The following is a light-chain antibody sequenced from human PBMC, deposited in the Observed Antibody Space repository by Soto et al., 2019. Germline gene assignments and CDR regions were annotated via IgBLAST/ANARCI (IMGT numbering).Light chain of an antibody. CDR3: QQYNSYPYT. CDR2: KAS. J-gene: IGKJ2*01. V-gene: IGKV1-5*03. Sequence: DIHMTQSPFTLSASVGDRVTITCRASQSISGWLAWYQQKPGKAPKLLIYKASSLESGVPSRFSGSESGTEFTLTISSLQPDDFATYYCQQYNSYPYTFGQGTKVDIK. CDR1: QSISGW.